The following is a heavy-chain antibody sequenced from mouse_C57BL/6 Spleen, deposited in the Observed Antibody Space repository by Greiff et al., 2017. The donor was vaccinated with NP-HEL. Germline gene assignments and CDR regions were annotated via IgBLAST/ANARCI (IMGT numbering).Heavy chain of an antibody. CDR3: ARAIDYYYCDD. CDR2: ISPYHGVS. CDR1: GYSFPGYY. V-gene: IGHV1-31*01. J-gene: IGHJ2*01. Sequence: EVQLQQSGPELVKPGASVKISCKASGYSFPGYYLHWVKQSPGNILDWIGYISPYHGVSSYNQNFKCKATLTVDKSSSTDYMELRSLTSEDSAVYDCARAIDYYYCDDRGQGTTLTVSS. D-gene: IGHD2-4*01.